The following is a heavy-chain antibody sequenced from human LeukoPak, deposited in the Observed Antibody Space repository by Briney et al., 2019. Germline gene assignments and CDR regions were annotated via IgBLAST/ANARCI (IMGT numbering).Heavy chain of an antibody. V-gene: IGHV1-2*02. Sequence: EASLKDSCKASGYTFTGYYMHWGRHALGQRLERMAWINPNSVSPNYAQKFQGRVNMTRDTSISTAYMEQSRLRSDDTAVYYCARSGTYCSGGSCSARWFDPWGQGTLVTVSS. CDR2: INPNSVSP. CDR3: ARSGTYCSGGSCSARWFDP. CDR1: GYTFTGYY. D-gene: IGHD2-15*01. J-gene: IGHJ5*02.